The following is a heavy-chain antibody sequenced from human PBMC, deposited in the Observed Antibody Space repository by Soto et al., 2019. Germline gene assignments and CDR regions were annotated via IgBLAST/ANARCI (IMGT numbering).Heavy chain of an antibody. CDR1: GYTFTSYG. J-gene: IGHJ6*02. Sequence: QVQLVQSGAEVKKPGASVKVSCKASGYTFTSYGISWVRQAPGQGLEWMGWISAYNGNTNYAQKLKGRVTMTSDTATITAFMELRSLRSDDTAVYYCSRDSYYDVWSGYYPPRYGMDVWGQGTTVTVSS. CDR2: ISAYNGNT. CDR3: SRDSYYDVWSGYYPPRYGMDV. V-gene: IGHV1-18*01. D-gene: IGHD3-3*01.